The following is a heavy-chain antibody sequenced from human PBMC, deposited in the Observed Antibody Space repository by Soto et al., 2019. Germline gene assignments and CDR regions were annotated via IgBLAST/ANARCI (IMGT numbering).Heavy chain of an antibody. Sequence: EVQLVESGGGLVKPGGSLRLSCAASGFTFSNAWMNWVRQAPGKGLEWVGRIKSKTDGGTTDYAAPVKGRFTISRDDSKNTLYLQMNSLKTEDTAVYYCTTEGYYDFWSGYYRPGWFDPWGQGTLVTVSS. CDR3: TTEGYYDFWSGYYRPGWFDP. D-gene: IGHD3-3*01. J-gene: IGHJ5*02. CDR1: GFTFSNAW. V-gene: IGHV3-15*07. CDR2: IKSKTDGGTT.